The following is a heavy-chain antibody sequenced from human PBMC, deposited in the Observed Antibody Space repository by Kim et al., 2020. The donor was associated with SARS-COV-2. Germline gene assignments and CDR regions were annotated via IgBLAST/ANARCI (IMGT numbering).Heavy chain of an antibody. D-gene: IGHD1-26*01. V-gene: IGHV1-2*04. CDR3: ARERSEVSGSYSYGMDV. CDR2: INPNSGGT. CDR1: GYTFTGYY. Sequence: ASVKVSCKASGYTFTGYYMHWVRQAPGQGLEWMGWINPNSGGTNYAQKFQGWVTMTRDTSISTAYMELSRLRSDDPAVYYCARERSEVSGSYSYGMDVWGQGTTVTVSS. J-gene: IGHJ6*02.